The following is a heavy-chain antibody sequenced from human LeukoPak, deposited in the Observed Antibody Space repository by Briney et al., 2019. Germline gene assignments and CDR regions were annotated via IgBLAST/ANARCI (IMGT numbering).Heavy chain of an antibody. V-gene: IGHV3-33*06. Sequence: PGRSLTLSRAATGFTFNHYAMHWVRQAPGKGLEWVAVIWSDATNRYYADSVKGRFTISRDDAGKTLYPQMSSLRPEDTGDYYCAKDAQRGFDYSNSLEYWGQGTPVTVST. CDR1: GFTFNHYA. D-gene: IGHD4-11*01. CDR3: AKDAQRGFDYSNSLEY. CDR2: IWSDATNR. J-gene: IGHJ4*02.